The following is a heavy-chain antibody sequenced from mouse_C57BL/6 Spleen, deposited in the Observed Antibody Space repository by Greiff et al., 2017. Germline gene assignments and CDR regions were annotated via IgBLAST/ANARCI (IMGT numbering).Heavy chain of an antibody. CDR1: GYTFTSYW. CDR3: ARLPTINYYAMDY. Sequence: QVQLQQPGAELVKPGASVKMSCKASGYTFTSYWITWVKQRPGQGLEWIGDIYPGSGSTNYNEKLKSKATLTVDTSSSTAYMQLSSLTSEDSAVYYCARLPTINYYAMDYWGQGTSVTVSS. J-gene: IGHJ4*01. D-gene: IGHD1-1*01. V-gene: IGHV1-55*01. CDR2: IYPGSGST.